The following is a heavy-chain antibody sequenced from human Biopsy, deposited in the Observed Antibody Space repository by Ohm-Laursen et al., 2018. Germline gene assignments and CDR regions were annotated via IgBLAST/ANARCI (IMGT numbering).Heavy chain of an antibody. CDR2: ISPYNDKT. Sequence: GASVKVSCKVSGYTFTSYDISWVRQAPGQGLEWMGWISPYNDKTSYPPKLQDRVTVTADTSTNTAHMELRSLRSDDTAVYYCARVFCTSTTCYGLLDNWGQGTVVTVSS. J-gene: IGHJ4*02. V-gene: IGHV1-18*01. CDR1: GYTFTSYD. CDR3: ARVFCTSTTCYGLLDN. D-gene: IGHD2/OR15-2a*01.